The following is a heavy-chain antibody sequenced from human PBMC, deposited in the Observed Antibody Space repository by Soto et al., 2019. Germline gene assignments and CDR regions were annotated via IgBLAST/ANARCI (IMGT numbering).Heavy chain of an antibody. V-gene: IGHV4-4*07. CDR1: GDSISNFY. CDR3: ARGMGRYFDL. Sequence: QVQLQESGPGLVKPSETLSLTCTVSGDSISNFYWSWIRQPTGKGLESLGRISARGRTNYNASLQSRVAMSRDKSKNQFSLRLTSLSAADTAVYFCARGMGRYFDLWGRGTLVTVFS. J-gene: IGHJ2*01. CDR2: ISARGRT. D-gene: IGHD2-8*01.